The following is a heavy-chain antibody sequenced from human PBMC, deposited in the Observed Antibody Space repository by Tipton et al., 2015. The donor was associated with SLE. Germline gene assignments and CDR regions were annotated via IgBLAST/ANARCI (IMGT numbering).Heavy chain of an antibody. CDR3: ARQRIAVAGTGYWYFDL. V-gene: IGHV4-31*03. CDR2: IYYSGNT. Sequence: TLSLTCTVSGGSISSGGYYWSGIRQHPGKGLEWIGYIYYSGNTYYNPSLKSRVTISSDTSQNQFSLELNSVTAGDTAVYYCARQRIAVAGTGYWYFDLWGRGTLVTVSS. J-gene: IGHJ2*01. D-gene: IGHD6-19*01. CDR1: GGSISSGGYY.